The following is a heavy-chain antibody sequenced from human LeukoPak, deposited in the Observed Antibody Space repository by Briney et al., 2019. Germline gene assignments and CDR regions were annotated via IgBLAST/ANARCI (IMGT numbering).Heavy chain of an antibody. J-gene: IGHJ4*02. V-gene: IGHV3-30-3*01. D-gene: IGHD3-9*01. CDR2: ISYDGSLK. CDR1: GFTFSRYS. CDR3: AGLRYFDWLLPVTG. Sequence: GGSLRLSCAASGFTFSRYSMHWVRQAPGKGLEWVALISYDGSLKYYTDSVKGRFTISRDNSKNTLYLQMNSLRAEDSAVYFCAGLRYFDWLLPVTGWGQGTLVTVSS.